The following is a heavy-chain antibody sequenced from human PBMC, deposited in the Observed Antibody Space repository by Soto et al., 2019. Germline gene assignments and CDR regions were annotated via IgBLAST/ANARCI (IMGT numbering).Heavy chain of an antibody. CDR1: GYTFSSYH. Sequence: QVQLVQSGAEVKKSGASVKVSCEASGYTFSSYHISWVRQASGQGLEWMGGIIPVFQTAYYTQRFQGRVTITADESTNTAYMELSSLRSEDTAIYYCARGGSGYTWFNEFWGQGTLVTVSS. D-gene: IGHD3-22*01. V-gene: IGHV1-69*01. CDR3: ARGGSGYTWFNEF. J-gene: IGHJ4*02. CDR2: IIPVFQTA.